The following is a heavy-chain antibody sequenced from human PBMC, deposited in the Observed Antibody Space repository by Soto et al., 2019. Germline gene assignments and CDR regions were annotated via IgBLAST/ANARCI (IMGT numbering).Heavy chain of an antibody. V-gene: IGHV3-33*01. D-gene: IGHD2-21*01. CDR2: SWHDGRHL. CDR1: GFTLDTYG. Sequence: QEQLVESGGGMVQPGGSLRLSCAVSGFTLDTYGMHWVRQAAGQGLEWVAVSWHDGRHLDYADSVRGRFTVFRDDSKKTLFLEMNCLRGDDTAVYYCARDWGACTPGECYSHGFDLWGQGTLVTVSS. CDR3: ARDWGACTPGECYSHGFDL. J-gene: IGHJ3*01.